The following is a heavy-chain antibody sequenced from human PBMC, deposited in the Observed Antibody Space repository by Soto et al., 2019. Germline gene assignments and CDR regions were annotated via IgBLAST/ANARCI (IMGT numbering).Heavy chain of an antibody. V-gene: IGHV1-69*04. Sequence: SVKVSCKASGGTFSSYTISWVRQAPGQGLEWMGRIIPILGIANYAQKFQGRVTITADKSTSTAYMELSSLRSEDTAVYYCARDRYCSSTSCYAVESMPDDYWG. CDR3: ARDRYCSSTSCYAVESMPDDY. D-gene: IGHD2-2*01. J-gene: IGHJ4*01. CDR1: GGTFSSYT. CDR2: IIPILGIA.